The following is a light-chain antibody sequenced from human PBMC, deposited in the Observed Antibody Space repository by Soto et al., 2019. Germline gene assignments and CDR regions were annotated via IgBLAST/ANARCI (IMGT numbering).Light chain of an antibody. CDR1: KFDIGRNY. V-gene: IGLV2-14*01. Sequence: QSALTQPASLSGSPGQTITISCAGTKFDIGRNYVSWYRQHPGEAPKLIIFEVKNRPSGISNRFSGSKSGNTASLTISGLQVEDEGHYFCSSYTSASALAIFGGGTQLTVL. CDR2: EVK. CDR3: SSYTSASALAI. J-gene: IGLJ2*01.